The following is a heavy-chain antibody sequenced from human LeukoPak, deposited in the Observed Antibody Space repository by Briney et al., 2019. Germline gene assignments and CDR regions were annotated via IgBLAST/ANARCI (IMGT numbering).Heavy chain of an antibody. CDR1: GFTFSSYA. CDR2: IGGSGGST. J-gene: IGHJ4*02. CDR3: AKGPKWELGY. D-gene: IGHD1-26*01. Sequence: GGSLRLSCVASGFTFSSYAMSWVRQAPGKGLEWVSAIGGSGGSTYYADSVKGRFTISRDNSKNTLYLQMNSLRAEDTAVYYCAKGPKWELGYWGQGTLVTVSS. V-gene: IGHV3-23*01.